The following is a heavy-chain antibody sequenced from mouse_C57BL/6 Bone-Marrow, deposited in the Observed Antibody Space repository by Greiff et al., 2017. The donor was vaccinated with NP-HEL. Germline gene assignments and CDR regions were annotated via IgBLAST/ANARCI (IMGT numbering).Heavy chain of an antibody. V-gene: IGHV1-26*01. D-gene: IGHD1-3*01. CDR2: IYPSNGGT. Sequence: VQLQQSGPELVKPGASVKISCKASGYTFTDYYMNWVKQSPGKSLEWIGEIYPSNGGTSYNQKFKGKATLTVDKSSSTAYMQLSSLTSEDSAVYYCDKERSRDDYWGQGTTLTVSS. CDR3: DKERSRDDY. J-gene: IGHJ2*01. CDR1: GYTFTDYY.